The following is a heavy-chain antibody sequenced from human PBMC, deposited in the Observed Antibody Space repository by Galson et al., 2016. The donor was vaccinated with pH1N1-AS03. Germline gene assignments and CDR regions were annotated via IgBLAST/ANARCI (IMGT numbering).Heavy chain of an antibody. D-gene: IGHD1-26*01. Sequence: RDHYMDWVRQAPGKRLEWVGRIRNRANGYTTEYAASVKGRFTVSRDDSRDSLFLQMNNLKTEDTAVYYCARGPNSESYSDVFDVWGQGTSVTVSS. CDR3: ARGPNSESYSDVFDV. V-gene: IGHV3-72*01. CDR1: RDHY. J-gene: IGHJ3*01. CDR2: IRNRANGYTT.